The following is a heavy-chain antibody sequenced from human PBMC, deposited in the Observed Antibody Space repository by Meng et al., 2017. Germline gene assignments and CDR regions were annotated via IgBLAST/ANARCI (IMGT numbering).Heavy chain of an antibody. CDR3: ASDTIMITFGGVIGKDY. D-gene: IGHD3-16*02. J-gene: IGHJ4*02. V-gene: IGHV3-30*04. CDR1: GFTFSSYA. Sequence: GKSLKISCAASGFTFSSYAMHWVRQAPGKGLEWVAVISYDGSNKYYADSVKGRFTISRDNSKNTLYLQMNSLRAEDTAVYYCASDTIMITFGGVIGKDYWGQGTLVTVSS. CDR2: ISYDGSNK.